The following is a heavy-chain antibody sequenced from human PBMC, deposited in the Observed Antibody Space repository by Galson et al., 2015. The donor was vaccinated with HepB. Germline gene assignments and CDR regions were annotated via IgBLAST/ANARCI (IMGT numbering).Heavy chain of an antibody. CDR2: IYYFGST. V-gene: IGHV4-39*01. J-gene: IGHJ5*02. CDR3: ARRGYSST. Sequence: SETLSLTCTVSGVSITSNAYSWGWVRQPPGKGLEFIGSIYYFGSTDYNPSLKSRVTISMDTSKNQFSLKLTSVTASDTAVYYCARRGYSSTWGPGILVAVSS. D-gene: IGHD6-13*01. CDR1: GVSITSNAYS.